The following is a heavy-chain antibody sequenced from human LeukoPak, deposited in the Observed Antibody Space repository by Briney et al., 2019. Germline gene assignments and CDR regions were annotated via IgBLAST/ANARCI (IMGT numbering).Heavy chain of an antibody. CDR3: ARDAHGDYDLGAYW. CDR2: ISAYNGNT. D-gene: IGHD4-17*01. J-gene: IGHJ4*02. Sequence: ASVKVSCKASGYTFASYGISWVRQAPGQGLEWMGWISAYNGNTNYAQKLQGRVTMTTDTSTSTAYMELRSLRSDDTAVYYCARDAHGDYDLGAYWWGQGTLVTVSS. V-gene: IGHV1-18*04. CDR1: GYTFASYG.